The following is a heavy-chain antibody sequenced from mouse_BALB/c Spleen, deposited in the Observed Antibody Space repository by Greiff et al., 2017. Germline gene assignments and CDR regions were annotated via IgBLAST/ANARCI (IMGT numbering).Heavy chain of an antibody. J-gene: IGHJ2*01. CDR2: IDPANGNT. CDR1: GFNIKDTY. Sequence: EVKLMESGAELVKPGASVKLSCTASGFNIKDTYMHWVKQRPEQGLEWIGRIDPANGNTKYDPKFQGKATITADTSSNTAYLQLSSLTSEDTAVYYCAGNSYFDYWGQGTTLTVSS. V-gene: IGHV14-3*02. D-gene: IGHD2-1*01. CDR3: AGNSYFDY.